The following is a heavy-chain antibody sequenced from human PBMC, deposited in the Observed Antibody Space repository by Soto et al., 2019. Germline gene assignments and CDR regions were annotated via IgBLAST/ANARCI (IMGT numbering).Heavy chain of an antibody. Sequence: PSETLSLTCAVYGGSFSGYYWSWIRQPPGKGLEWIGEINHSGSTNYNPSLKSRVTISVDTSKNQFSLKLSSMTAADTAVYYCARASFIVGATGGDWFDPWGQGTLVTVFS. D-gene: IGHD1-26*01. CDR3: ARASFIVGATGGDWFDP. V-gene: IGHV4-34*01. J-gene: IGHJ5*02. CDR2: INHSGST. CDR1: GGSFSGYY.